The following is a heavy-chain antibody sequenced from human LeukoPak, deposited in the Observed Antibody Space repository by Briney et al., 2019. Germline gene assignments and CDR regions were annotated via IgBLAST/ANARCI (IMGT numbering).Heavy chain of an antibody. J-gene: IGHJ4*02. V-gene: IGHV3-23*01. CDR1: GFTFSNSD. CDR3: AIDPNWESGY. D-gene: IGHD1-1*01. Sequence: PGGSLRLSCAASGFTFSNSDMNWVRQAPGKGLEWVSAISASGTSSAYADSVKGRFTISRDNSKNMVFLQMNSLRAEDTALYYCAIDPNWESGYWGQGTLVTVSS. CDR2: ISASGTSS.